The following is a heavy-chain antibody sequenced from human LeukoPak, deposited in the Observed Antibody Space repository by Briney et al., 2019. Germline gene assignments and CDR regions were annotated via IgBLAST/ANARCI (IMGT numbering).Heavy chain of an antibody. CDR2: IYYSGST. CDR1: GASISSSNYY. Sequence: SETLSLTCTVSGASISSSNYYWDWIRQPPGKGLEWIGSIYYSGSTYYNPSLKSRVTISVDTSKKQFSLKLSSVTAADTAVYYCARRGAWSGFYDYWGRGTLVTVSS. J-gene: IGHJ4*02. CDR3: ARRGAWSGFYDY. D-gene: IGHD3-3*01. V-gene: IGHV4-39*01.